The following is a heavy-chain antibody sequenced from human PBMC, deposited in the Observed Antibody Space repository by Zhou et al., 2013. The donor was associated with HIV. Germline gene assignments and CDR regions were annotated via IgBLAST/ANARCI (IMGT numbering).Heavy chain of an antibody. Sequence: QVQLVQSGSEVKKPGSSVKVSCRASGGTFNNYAISWVRQAPGQGLEWMGGIVPLLGTANYAQNFQGRVTITADESTSTAYMELSSLRSEDTAVYYCARDEDTSCFHCPPSPSFDYWGQGTLVTVSS. CDR3: ARDEDTSCFHCPPSPSFDY. J-gene: IGHJ4*01. D-gene: IGHD2-2*01. CDR2: IVPLLGTA. V-gene: IGHV1-69*11. CDR1: GGTFNNYA.